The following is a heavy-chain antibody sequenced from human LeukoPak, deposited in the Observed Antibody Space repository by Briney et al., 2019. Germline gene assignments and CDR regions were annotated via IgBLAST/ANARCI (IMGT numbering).Heavy chain of an antibody. CDR3: AKDGLPYYYDSSGYYLDY. CDR1: GFTFSSYA. V-gene: IGHV3-23*01. J-gene: IGHJ4*02. Sequence: PGGSLRLSCAASGFTFSSYAMSWVRQAPGKGLEWVSAISGSGGSTYYADSVKGRFTISRDNSKNTLCLQMNSLRAEDTAVYYCAKDGLPYYYDSSGYYLDYWGQGTLVTVSS. CDR2: ISGSGGST. D-gene: IGHD3-22*01.